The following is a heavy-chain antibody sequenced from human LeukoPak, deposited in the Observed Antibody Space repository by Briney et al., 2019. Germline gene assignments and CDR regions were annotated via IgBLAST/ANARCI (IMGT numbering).Heavy chain of an antibody. CDR1: GFTFSSYA. CDR2: ISYDGSNK. V-gene: IGHV3-30-3*01. Sequence: GGSLRLSCAASGFTFSSYAMHWVRQAPGKGLEWVAVISYDGSNKYYADSVKGRFTISRDNSKNTLYLQMNSLRAEDTAVYYCARGIYSNYPQYYYYYYMDVWGKGTTVTVSS. D-gene: IGHD4-11*01. J-gene: IGHJ6*03. CDR3: ARGIYSNYPQYYYYYYMDV.